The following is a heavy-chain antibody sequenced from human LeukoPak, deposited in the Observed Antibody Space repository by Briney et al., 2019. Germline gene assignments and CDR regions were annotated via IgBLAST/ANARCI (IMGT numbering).Heavy chain of an antibody. D-gene: IGHD1-26*01. V-gene: IGHV1-2*02. J-gene: IGHJ4*02. Sequence: GVSVKVSCKTSGYTFTGYYMHWVRQAPGQGLEWMGWINPNSGGTNYAQKFQGRVTMTRDTSISTAYMELSRLRSDDTAVYYCARDRSFLGTYDRDFDYWGQGTLVTVSS. CDR3: ARDRSFLGTYDRDFDY. CDR2: INPNSGGT. CDR1: GYTFTGYY.